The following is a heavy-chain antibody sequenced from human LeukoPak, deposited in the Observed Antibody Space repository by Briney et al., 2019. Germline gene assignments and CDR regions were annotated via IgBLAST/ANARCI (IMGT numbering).Heavy chain of an antibody. CDR1: GFTFSSYA. J-gene: IGHJ4*02. Sequence: PGGSLRLSCSASGFTFSSYAMSWVRQAPGKGLEWVSAISGSGGSTYYADSVKGRFTISRDNSKNTLYLQMNSLSAEDTAVYYCAKGGIDYFLHYFDYWGQGNLVTVSS. CDR2: ISGSGGST. D-gene: IGHD2/OR15-2a*01. CDR3: AKGGIDYFLHYFDY. V-gene: IGHV3-23*01.